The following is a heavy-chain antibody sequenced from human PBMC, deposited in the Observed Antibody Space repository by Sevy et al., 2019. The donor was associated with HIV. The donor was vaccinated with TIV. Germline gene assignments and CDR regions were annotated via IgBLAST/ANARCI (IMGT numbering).Heavy chain of an antibody. V-gene: IGHV3-11*01. CDR2: IDGSGSTI. Sequence: GGSLRLSCAASGFTFSDYYMSWIRQVPGKGLDWISYIDGSGSTIYYAESVKGRFTISRDNAKNSLHLQMNSLRAEDTAVYYCARDHVKDGDLGDYYYYAMDVWGQGTTVTVSS. CDR3: ARDHVKDGDLGDYYYYAMDV. CDR1: GFTFSDYY. J-gene: IGHJ6*02. D-gene: IGHD4-17*01.